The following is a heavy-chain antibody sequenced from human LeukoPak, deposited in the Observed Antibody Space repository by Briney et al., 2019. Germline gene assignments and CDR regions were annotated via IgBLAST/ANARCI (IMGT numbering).Heavy chain of an antibody. CDR3: ARAYYYDSSGYYWGTPHWFDP. J-gene: IGHJ5*02. CDR2: ISAYNGNT. D-gene: IGHD3-22*01. CDR1: GYTFTSYG. Sequence: ASVTVSCKASGYTFTSYGISWVRQAPGQGLEWMGWISAYNGNTNYAQKLQGRVTMTTDTSTSTAYMELRSLRSHDTAVYYCARAYYYDSSGYYWGTPHWFDPWGQGTLVTVSS. V-gene: IGHV1-18*01.